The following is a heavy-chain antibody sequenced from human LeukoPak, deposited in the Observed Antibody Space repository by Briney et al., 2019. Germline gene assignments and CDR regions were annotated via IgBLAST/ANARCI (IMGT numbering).Heavy chain of an antibody. J-gene: IGHJ4*02. CDR1: GGSVSSGSYY. CDR3: ATYYYGSASFDY. V-gene: IGHV4-61*01. CDR2: IYYSGST. D-gene: IGHD3-10*01. Sequence: SETLSLTCTVSGGSVSSGSYYWSWIRQPPGKGLEWNGYIYYSGSTNYNPSLKSRVTISVDTSKNQFSLQLSSVSAADTAVYYCATYYYGSASFDYWGQGTLVTVSS.